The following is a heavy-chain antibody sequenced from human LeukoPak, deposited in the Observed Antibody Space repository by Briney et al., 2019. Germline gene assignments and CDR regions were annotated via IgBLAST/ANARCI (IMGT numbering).Heavy chain of an antibody. CDR3: AKDGHGSGYHDAFDI. CDR2: ISGSGGST. V-gene: IGHV3-23*01. CDR1: GFTFSNYA. D-gene: IGHD5-12*01. J-gene: IGHJ3*02. Sequence: PGGSLRLSCAASGFTFSNYAMSWVRQAPGKGLEWVSAISGSGGSTYYADSVKGRFTISRDNSKNTLYLQTNSLRAEDTAVYYCAKDGHGSGYHDAFDIWGQGTMVTVSS.